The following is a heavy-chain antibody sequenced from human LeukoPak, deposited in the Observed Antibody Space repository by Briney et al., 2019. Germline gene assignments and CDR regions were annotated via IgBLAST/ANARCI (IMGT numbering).Heavy chain of an antibody. D-gene: IGHD6-6*01. CDR2: IYNGGTT. J-gene: IGHJ4*02. CDR3: AGGGEAARSLAY. V-gene: IGHV3-66*02. Sequence: PGGSLRLSCAASGVTSNYMTWVRQAPGKGLEWVSVIYNGGTTYYADSVKGRFTISRDNSKSTLFVYLQMSSLRTDDTALYYCAGGGEAARSLAYWGQGALVTVSS. CDR1: GVTSNY.